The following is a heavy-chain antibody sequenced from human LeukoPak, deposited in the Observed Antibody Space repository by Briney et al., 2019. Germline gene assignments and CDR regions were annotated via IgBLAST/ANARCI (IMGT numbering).Heavy chain of an antibody. Sequence: PSETLSLTCTVSGGSISNSGYYWSWIRQHPGKGLEWIGFIYYSGNTYYNPSLKSRVTISVDTSKNQFSLKLSSVTAADTAVYYCARVTVVVTALHEFDPWGQGTLVTVSS. CDR2: IYYSGNT. CDR1: GGSISNSGYY. V-gene: IGHV4-31*03. CDR3: ARVTVVVTALHEFDP. J-gene: IGHJ5*02. D-gene: IGHD2-21*02.